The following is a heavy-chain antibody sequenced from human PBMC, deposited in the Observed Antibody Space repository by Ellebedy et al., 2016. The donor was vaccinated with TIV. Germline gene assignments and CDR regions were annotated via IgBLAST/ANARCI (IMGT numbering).Heavy chain of an antibody. V-gene: IGHV5-10-1*01. CDR2: IDPSDSYT. Sequence: GESLKISCLGSGYSFTTYWISWVRQMPGKGLERMGRIDPSDSYTNYRPSFQGHVTMSVDRSISTAYLQWSSLKASDTAIYYCARFLAWRAAAGLGYGMDVWGQGTTVTVAS. D-gene: IGHD6-13*01. CDR3: ARFLAWRAAAGLGYGMDV. J-gene: IGHJ6*02. CDR1: GYSFTTYW.